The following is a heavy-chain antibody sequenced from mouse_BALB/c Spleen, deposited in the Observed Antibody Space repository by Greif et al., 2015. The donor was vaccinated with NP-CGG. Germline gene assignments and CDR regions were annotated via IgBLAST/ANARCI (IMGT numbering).Heavy chain of an antibody. CDR3: ARRTGTEAMDY. CDR2: IYPGSGNT. CDR1: GYTFTDYY. J-gene: IGHJ4*01. D-gene: IGHD4-1*01. V-gene: IGHV1-84*02. Sequence: QVQLQQSGPELVKPGASVKISCKASGYTFTDYYINWVNQKPGQGLEWIGWIYPGSGNTKYNEKFKGKATLTVDTSSSTAYMRFSSLTSEDTAVYFCARRTGTEAMDYWGQGTSVTVSS.